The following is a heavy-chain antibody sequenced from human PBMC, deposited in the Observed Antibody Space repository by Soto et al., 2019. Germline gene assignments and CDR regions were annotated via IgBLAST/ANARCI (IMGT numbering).Heavy chain of an antibody. CDR3: APKGVGPSLSFGP. Sequence: QVHLVQSGAEVEKPGASVKVSCKASGFTLTRYALHWVRQAPGQRLEYMGWINAGNGDTGHPQKFQGKVTMTRDKTARTGYMELNNLTPEDTGVYYCAPKGVGPSLSFGPWGQGTVVVVSS. CDR1: GFTLTRYA. J-gene: IGHJ3*01. CDR2: INAGNGDT. V-gene: IGHV1-3*01. D-gene: IGHD3-3*01.